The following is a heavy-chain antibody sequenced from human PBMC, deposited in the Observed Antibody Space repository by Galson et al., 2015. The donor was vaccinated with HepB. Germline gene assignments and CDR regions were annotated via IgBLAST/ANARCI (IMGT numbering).Heavy chain of an antibody. V-gene: IGHV3-7*03. CDR1: GFTFSSYW. J-gene: IGHJ3*01. Sequence: SLRLSCAASGFTFSSYWMTWVRQAPVKGLEWVADINQGGGANFYLDSVKGRFTTSRDNAKNSVYLQMSSLTAEDTAVYYCTRLQSYAFDLWGQGTMVTVSS. CDR2: INQGGGAN. CDR3: TRLQSYAFDL. D-gene: IGHD6-19*01.